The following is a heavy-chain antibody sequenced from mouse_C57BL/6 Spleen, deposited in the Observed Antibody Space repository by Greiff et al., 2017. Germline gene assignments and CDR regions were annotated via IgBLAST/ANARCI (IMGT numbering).Heavy chain of an antibody. CDR2: IYPGDGDT. CDR1: GYAFSSSW. Sequence: QVQLQQSGPELVKPGASVKISCKASGYAFSSSWMNWVKQRPGKGLEWIGRIYPGDGDTNYNGKFKGKATLTADKSSSTAYMQLSSLTSEDSAVYFCASVYGCSSFWFAYWGQGTLVTVSA. V-gene: IGHV1-82*01. J-gene: IGHJ3*01. CDR3: ASVYGCSSFWFAY. D-gene: IGHD1-1*01.